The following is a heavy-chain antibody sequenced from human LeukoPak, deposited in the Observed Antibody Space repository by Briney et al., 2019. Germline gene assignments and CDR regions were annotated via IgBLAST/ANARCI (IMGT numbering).Heavy chain of an antibody. Sequence: PGGSLRLSSAASGFTFGDYYMSWIRQAPGKGLEWVSYISSSSSYTNYANSVKGRFTISRDNAKNSLYLQMNSLRAEDTAVYYCARVFEDIVTYYYYGMDVWGQGTTVTVSS. CDR2: ISSSSSYT. J-gene: IGHJ6*02. D-gene: IGHD5-12*01. V-gene: IGHV3-11*05. CDR1: GFTFGDYY. CDR3: ARVFEDIVTYYYYGMDV.